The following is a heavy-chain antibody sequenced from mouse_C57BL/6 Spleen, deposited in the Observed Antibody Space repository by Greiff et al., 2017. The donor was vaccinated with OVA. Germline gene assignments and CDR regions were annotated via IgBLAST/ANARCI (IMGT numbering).Heavy chain of an antibody. J-gene: IGHJ2*01. CDR3: ASYDGYSYYFDY. V-gene: IGHV1-26*01. CDR1: GYTFTDYY. D-gene: IGHD2-3*01. Sequence: EVQLQQSGPELVKPGASVKISCKASGYTFTDYYMNWVKQSPGKSLEWIGDINPNNGGTSYNQKFKGKATLTVDKSSSTAYMELRSLTSEDSAVYYCASYDGYSYYFDYWGQGTTLTVSS. CDR2: INPNNGGT.